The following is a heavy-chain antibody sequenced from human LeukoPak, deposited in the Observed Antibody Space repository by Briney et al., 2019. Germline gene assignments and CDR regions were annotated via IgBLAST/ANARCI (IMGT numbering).Heavy chain of an antibody. J-gene: IGHJ4*02. D-gene: IGHD5-12*01. Sequence: GGSLRLSCAASGFTFRNYWMGWVRQAPGKGLEWVANTKPDGSAEYYADSVRGRFTTSRDNANNFLYLQMNRLRAEDTAAYYCAREGGLNTNFASWGQETLVTASS. CDR1: GFTFRNYW. V-gene: IGHV3-7*01. CDR3: AREGGLNTNFAS. CDR2: TKPDGSAE.